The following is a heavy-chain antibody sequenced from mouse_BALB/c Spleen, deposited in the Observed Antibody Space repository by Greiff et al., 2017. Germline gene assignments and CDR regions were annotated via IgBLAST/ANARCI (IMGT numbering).Heavy chain of an antibody. CDR1: GFSLTSYD. CDR2: IWTGGGT. Sequence: QVQLQQSGPGLVAPSQSLSITCTVSGFSLTSYDISWIRQPPGKGLEWLGVIWTGGGTNYNSAFMSRLSISKDNSKSQVFLKMNSLQTDDTAIYYCVRGSFAYWGQGTLVTVSA. CDR3: VRGSFAY. J-gene: IGHJ3*01. V-gene: IGHV2-9-2*01.